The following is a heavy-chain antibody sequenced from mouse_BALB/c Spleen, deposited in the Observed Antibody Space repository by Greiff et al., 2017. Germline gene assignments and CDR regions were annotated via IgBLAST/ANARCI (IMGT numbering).Heavy chain of an antibody. D-gene: IGHD1-2*01. CDR2: IDPANGNT. V-gene: IGHV14-3*02. J-gene: IGHJ2*01. CDR3: ARALIHHFDY. CDR1: GFNIKDTY. Sequence: EVQRVESGAELVKPGASVKLSCTASGFNIKDTYMHWVKQRPEQGLEWIGRIDPANGNTKYDPKFQGKATITADTSSNTAYLQLSSLTSEDTAVYYCARALIHHFDYWGQGTTLTVSS.